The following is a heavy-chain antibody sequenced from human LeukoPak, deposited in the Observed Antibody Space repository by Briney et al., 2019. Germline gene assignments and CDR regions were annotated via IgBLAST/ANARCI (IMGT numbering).Heavy chain of an antibody. D-gene: IGHD5-18*01. CDR3: ARDLLDTAMAMYFDY. Sequence: SETLSLTCTVSGGSISSYYWSWIRQPPGKGLEWIGYIYYSGSTNYNPSLKSRVTISVDKSKNQFSLKLSSVTAADTAVYYCARDLLDTAMAMYFDYWGQGTLVTVSS. CDR2: IYYSGST. CDR1: GGSISSYY. V-gene: IGHV4-59*12. J-gene: IGHJ4*02.